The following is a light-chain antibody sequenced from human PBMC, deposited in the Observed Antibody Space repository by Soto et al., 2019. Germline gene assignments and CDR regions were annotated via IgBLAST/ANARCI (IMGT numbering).Light chain of an antibody. V-gene: IGKV4-1*01. J-gene: IGKJ1*01. CDR2: WTS. Sequence: DIVMTQSPDSLAASLGERATINCKSSQSVLYSPNNKNYLAWYQQKPGQPPKLLIYWTSLREPGVPDRFTGSGSGTDFTLTISSLQAEDVAVYYCQQYFTSPWTFGQGTKVEI. CDR1: QSVLYSPNNKNY. CDR3: QQYFTSPWT.